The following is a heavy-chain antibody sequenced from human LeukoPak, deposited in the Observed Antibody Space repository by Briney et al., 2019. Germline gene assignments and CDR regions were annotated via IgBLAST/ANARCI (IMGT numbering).Heavy chain of an antibody. D-gene: IGHD3-22*01. Sequence: KPSETLSLTCAVYGGSFSGYYWSWIRQPPGKGLEWIGEINHSGSTNYNPSLKSRVTISVDTSKNQFSLKLSSVTPADTAVYYCARSYYDTSGYYYGLYFWGQGTLVTVSS. CDR1: GGSFSGYY. V-gene: IGHV4-34*01. J-gene: IGHJ4*02. CDR3: ARSYYDTSGYYYGLYF. CDR2: INHSGST.